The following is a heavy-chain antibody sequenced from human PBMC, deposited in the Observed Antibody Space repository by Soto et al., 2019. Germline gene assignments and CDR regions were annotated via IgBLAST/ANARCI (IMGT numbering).Heavy chain of an antibody. Sequence: EVQLVQSGAEVKKPGESLKISCKGSGYSFTSYWIGWVRQMPGKGLEWMGIIYPGDSDTRYSPSFQGQVTISADKSIXIAYLQWSSLTASDTAMYYCARGYYGSGSYAILNDYWGQGTLVTVSS. J-gene: IGHJ4*02. CDR1: GYSFTSYW. CDR3: ARGYYGSGSYAILNDY. CDR2: IYPGDSDT. V-gene: IGHV5-51*01. D-gene: IGHD3-10*01.